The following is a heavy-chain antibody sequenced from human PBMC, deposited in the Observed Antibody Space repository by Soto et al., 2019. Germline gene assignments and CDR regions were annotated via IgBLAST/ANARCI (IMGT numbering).Heavy chain of an antibody. CDR1: GGSVSSGSYY. CDR2: IYYSGST. D-gene: IGHD6-19*01. CDR3: ASCAVAGTNIYGMDV. Sequence: SETLSLTCTVSGGSVSSGSYYWSWIRQPPGKGLEWIGYIYYSGSTNYNPSLKSRVTISVDTSKNQFSLKLSSVTAADTAVCYCASCAVAGTNIYGMDVWGQGTTVTVSS. V-gene: IGHV4-61*01. J-gene: IGHJ6*02.